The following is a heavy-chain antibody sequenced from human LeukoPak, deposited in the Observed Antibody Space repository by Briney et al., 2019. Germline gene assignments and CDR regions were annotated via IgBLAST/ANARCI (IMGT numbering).Heavy chain of an antibody. D-gene: IGHD5-12*01. CDR3: AKEGTVSGSHYFDY. Sequence: GGSLRLSCAASGFXFSSYVINWVRQAPGKGLGWVSVITGSGGSTSYADSVKGRFTISRDNSKNTLYLQMNSLRAEDTAVYYCAKEGTVSGSHYFDYWGQGTLVTVSS. V-gene: IGHV3-23*01. J-gene: IGHJ4*02. CDR2: ITGSGGST. CDR1: GFXFSSYV.